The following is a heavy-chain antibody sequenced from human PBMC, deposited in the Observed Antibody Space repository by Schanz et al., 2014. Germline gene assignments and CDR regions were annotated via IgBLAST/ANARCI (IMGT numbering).Heavy chain of an antibody. CDR3: AGGREVVAKIFDV. CDR1: EFSFSSFG. J-gene: IGHJ3*01. Sequence: EVQLVESGGGLVQPRGSLRLSCAASEFSFSSFGMNWVRQAPGKGLEWVSYISSSSSTIYYADSVKGRFTITRDNAKNSLYLQMNSLRAEDTGVYYCAGGREVVAKIFDVWGQGTMVTVSS. V-gene: IGHV3-48*01. D-gene: IGHD3-22*01. CDR2: ISSSSSTI.